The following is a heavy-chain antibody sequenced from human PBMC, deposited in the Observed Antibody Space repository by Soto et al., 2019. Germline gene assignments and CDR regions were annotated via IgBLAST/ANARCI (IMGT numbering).Heavy chain of an antibody. V-gene: IGHV1-69*01. D-gene: IGHD1-26*01. J-gene: IGHJ4*02. CDR1: GGSFNNYA. CDR2: IIPVFGTP. CDR3: ATGASGSFHFDY. Sequence: QVQLVQSGAEVKKPGSSVKVSCKASGGSFNNYAISWVRQAPGQGLEWMGGIIPVFGTPNYAQKFQGRLAIIACESTTTAYMELSSLSSEDTALYYCATGASGSFHFDYWGQGSLVSVSS.